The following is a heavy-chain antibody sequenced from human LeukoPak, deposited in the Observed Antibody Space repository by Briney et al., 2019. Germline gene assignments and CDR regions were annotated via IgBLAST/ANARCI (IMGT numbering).Heavy chain of an antibody. J-gene: IGHJ3*01. CDR3: EGGVT. V-gene: IGHV3-7*01. D-gene: IGHD5/OR15-5a*01. CDR2: IKRDGSER. Sequence: GGSLRLSCTASGFTFSNYWMNWFRQAPGKGLEWVANIKRDGSERYYVDSVRGRFTISRDNAKNSLHLQMNNLRVEDTAVYYCEGGVTWGQGSMVTVSP. CDR1: GFTFSNYW.